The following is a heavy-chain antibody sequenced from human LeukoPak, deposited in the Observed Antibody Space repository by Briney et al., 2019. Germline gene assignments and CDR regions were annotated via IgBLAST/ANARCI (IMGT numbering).Heavy chain of an antibody. CDR2: ISSSGSTI. Sequence: GGSLRLSCVASEITFSTYAMSWIRQAPGKGLEWVSYISSSGSTIQYADSVKGRFTISRDNAKNSLYLQMNSLRAEDTAVYHCARVGNGGRASDIWGQGTMVIVSS. CDR1: EITFSTYA. CDR3: ARVGNGGRASDI. J-gene: IGHJ3*02. V-gene: IGHV3-11*01. D-gene: IGHD4-23*01.